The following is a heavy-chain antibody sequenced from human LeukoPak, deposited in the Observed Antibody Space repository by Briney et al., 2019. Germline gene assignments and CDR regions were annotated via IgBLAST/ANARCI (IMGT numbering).Heavy chain of an antibody. Sequence: ASVKVSCKASGYTFTSYGISWVRQAPGQGLEWMVWISAYNGNTNYAQKLQGRVTMTTDTSTSTAYMELRSLRSDDTAVYYCARALHYYDSSGYDYWGQGTLVTVSS. CDR2: ISAYNGNT. J-gene: IGHJ4*02. CDR3: ARALHYYDSSGYDY. D-gene: IGHD3-22*01. CDR1: GYTFTSYG. V-gene: IGHV1-18*01.